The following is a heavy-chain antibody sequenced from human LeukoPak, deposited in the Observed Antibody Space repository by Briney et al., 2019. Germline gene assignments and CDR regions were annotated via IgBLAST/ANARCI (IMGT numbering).Heavy chain of an antibody. Sequence: GGSLRLSCAASGFTSSNHWMAWVRQTPGRGPEWVANIDEDGDVKSYAESVKGRFSVSRDNGRTSPYLQMNSLRAEDTAIYYCARHVPRGRSDFDCWGQGVLVTVS. CDR3: ARHVPRGRSDFDC. J-gene: IGHJ4*02. V-gene: IGHV3-7*01. CDR1: GFTSSNHW. D-gene: IGHD5-12*01. CDR2: IDEDGDVK.